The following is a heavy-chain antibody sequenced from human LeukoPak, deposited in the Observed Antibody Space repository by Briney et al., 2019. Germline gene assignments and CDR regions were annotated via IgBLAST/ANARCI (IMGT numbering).Heavy chain of an antibody. Sequence: GGSLRLSCAASGFTFSSCWMHWVRQAPGKGLLWVSRINRDGSDSSYADSVKGRFTISRVNSNNSLYLQMNSLRTEDTALYYCAKGRYYDILTGYLHEYFQHWGQGTLVTVSS. V-gene: IGHV3-74*01. D-gene: IGHD3-9*01. CDR2: INRDGSDS. J-gene: IGHJ1*01. CDR3: AKGRYYDILTGYLHEYFQH. CDR1: GFTFSSCW.